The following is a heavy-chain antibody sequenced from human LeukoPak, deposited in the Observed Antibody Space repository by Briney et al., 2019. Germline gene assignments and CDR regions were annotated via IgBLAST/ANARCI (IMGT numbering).Heavy chain of an antibody. J-gene: IGHJ4*02. CDR2: IYNDETSA. V-gene: IGHV3-74*01. CDR3: ARGAPIDY. Sequence: GGSLRLSCAASGFTFSNTWMYWVRQGPGKGLVWVSRIYNDETSATYADSVKGRFTISRDNAKNTLYLQMDSLRADDTAVYYCARGAPIDYWGQGTLVTVSS. CDR1: GFTFSNTW.